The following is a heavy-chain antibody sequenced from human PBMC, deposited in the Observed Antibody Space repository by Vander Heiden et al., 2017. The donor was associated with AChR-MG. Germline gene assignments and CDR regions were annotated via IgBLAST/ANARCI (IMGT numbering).Heavy chain of an antibody. J-gene: IGHJ5*02. CDR1: GGTFSSYA. D-gene: IGHD6-19*01. Sequence: QVQLVQSGAEVKKPGSSVKVSCKASGGTFSSYAISWVRQAPGQGLEWMGGIIPIFGTANYAQKFQGRVTITADKSTSTAYMELSSLRSEDTAVYYCARDQTRIAVAGTNWFDPWGQGTLVTVSS. V-gene: IGHV1-69*06. CDR2: IIPIFGTA. CDR3: ARDQTRIAVAGTNWFDP.